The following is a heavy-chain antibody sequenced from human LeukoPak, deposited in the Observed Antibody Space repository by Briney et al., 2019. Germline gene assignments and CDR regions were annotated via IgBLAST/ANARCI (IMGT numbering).Heavy chain of an antibody. Sequence: SVKVSCKASGGTFSNYAISWVRQAPGQGLEWMGRIIPILGIANYAQKFQGRVTITADKSTSTAYMELSSLRSEDTAVYYCARASYDSSGYYLPSWFDPWGQGTLVTVSS. V-gene: IGHV1-69*04. CDR1: GGTFSNYA. CDR3: ARASYDSSGYYLPSWFDP. J-gene: IGHJ5*02. CDR2: IIPILGIA. D-gene: IGHD3-22*01.